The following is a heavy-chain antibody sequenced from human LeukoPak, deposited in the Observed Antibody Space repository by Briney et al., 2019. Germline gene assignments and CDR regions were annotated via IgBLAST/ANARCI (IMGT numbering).Heavy chain of an antibody. D-gene: IGHD5-24*01. V-gene: IGHV1-2*06. Sequence: ASVKVSCKASGGTFSSYAISWVRQAPGQGLEWLGRINPYSGDTNYAQKFQGRVTMTRDTSISTAYMDLTRLRSDDTAVYYCARDEGRDGYLPTSWGQGTLVTVSP. CDR2: INPYSGDT. CDR3: ARDEGRDGYLPTS. CDR1: GGTFSSYA. J-gene: IGHJ4*02.